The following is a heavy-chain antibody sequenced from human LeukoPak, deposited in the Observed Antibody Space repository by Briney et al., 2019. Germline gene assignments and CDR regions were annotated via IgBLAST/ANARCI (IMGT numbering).Heavy chain of an antibody. CDR3: ARAGRWLRKLKSGDWFDP. CDR2: IIPIFGTA. CDR1: GGTFSSYA. V-gene: IGHV1-69*05. J-gene: IGHJ5*02. Sequence: SVKVSCKPSGGTFSSYAISWVRQAPGQGLEWMGGIIPIFGTANYAQKFQGRVTITTDESTSTAYMELSSLRSEDTAVYYCARAGRWLRKLKSGDWFDPWGQGTLVTVSS. D-gene: IGHD5-24*01.